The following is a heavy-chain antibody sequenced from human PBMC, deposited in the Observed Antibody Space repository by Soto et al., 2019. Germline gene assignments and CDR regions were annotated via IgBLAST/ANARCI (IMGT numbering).Heavy chain of an antibody. CDR2: ISYDGSNK. D-gene: IGHD3-10*01. CDR1: GFTFSSYG. J-gene: IGHJ2*01. Sequence: PGGSLRLSCAASGFTFSSYGMHWVRQAPGKGLEWVAVISYDGSNKYYADSVKGRFTISRDNAKNTLYLQMNSLRAEDTAVYYCARDPSMVRGENWYFDLWGRGTLVTVSS. CDR3: ARDPSMVRGENWYFDL. V-gene: IGHV3-30*03.